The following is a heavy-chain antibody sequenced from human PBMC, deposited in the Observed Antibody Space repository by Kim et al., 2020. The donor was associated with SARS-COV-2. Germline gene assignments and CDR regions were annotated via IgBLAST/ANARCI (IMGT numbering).Heavy chain of an antibody. J-gene: IGHJ5*02. CDR3: ARRGNWNSPATTFFDP. CDR1: GGSISSYY. D-gene: IGHD1-7*01. CDR2: IYYSGST. Sequence: SETLSLTCTVSGGSISSYYWSWIRQPPGKGLEWIGYIYYSGSTNYNPSLKSRVTISVDTSKNQFSLKLSSVTAADTAVYYCARRGNWNSPATTFFDPWGQGTLVTVSS. V-gene: IGHV4-59*08.